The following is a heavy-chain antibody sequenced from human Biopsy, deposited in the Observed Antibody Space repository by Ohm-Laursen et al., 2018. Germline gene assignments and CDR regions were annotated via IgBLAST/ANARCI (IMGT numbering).Heavy chain of an antibody. V-gene: IGHV4-59*01. D-gene: IGHD7-27*01. J-gene: IGHJ4*02. CDR1: GGSIKSYY. CDR3: ARLTGDPSY. Sequence: SETLSLTWTVSGGSIKSYYWNWIRQSPGKGLEWIGFIYYTGHTNYNPSLKSRATISVDTSKNQFSLKVISVIAADTAVYYCARLTGDPSYWGQGILVTVSS. CDR2: IYYTGHT.